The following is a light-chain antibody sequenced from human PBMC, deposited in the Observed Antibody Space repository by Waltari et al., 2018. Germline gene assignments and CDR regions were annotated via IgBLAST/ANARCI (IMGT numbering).Light chain of an antibody. CDR1: HTITNW. CDR3: QHYNSFSHIYT. V-gene: IGKV1-5*01. CDR2: DAS. J-gene: IGKJ2*01. Sequence: IQMTQSPSTLSASVGDRVTITCRASHTITNWLAWYQPKPGKAPNVLISDASTLESGVPSRFSGSGSGTEFTLTINSLQPDDFATYYCQHYNSFSHIYTFGQGTKLEI.